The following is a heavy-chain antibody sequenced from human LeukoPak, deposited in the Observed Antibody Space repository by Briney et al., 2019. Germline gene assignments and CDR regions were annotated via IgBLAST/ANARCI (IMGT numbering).Heavy chain of an antibody. CDR2: INHSGST. CDR1: GGSFSGYY. CDR3: ARVFGTGRQQSGYLDY. J-gene: IGHJ4*02. D-gene: IGHD4-11*01. Sequence: SETLSLTCAVYGGSFSGYYWSWIRQPPGKGLEWIGEINHSGSTNYNPSLKSRVTISVDTSKNQFSLKLSSVTAADTAVYYCARVFGTGRQQSGYLDYWGQGTLVTVSS. V-gene: IGHV4-34*01.